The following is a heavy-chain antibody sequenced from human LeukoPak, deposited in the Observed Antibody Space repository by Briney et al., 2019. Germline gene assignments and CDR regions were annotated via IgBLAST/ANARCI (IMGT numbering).Heavy chain of an antibody. Sequence: GGCLRLSCAASGFTFSSYSMNWVRQAAGKGLEWVSSISSSSSYIYYADSVKGRFTISRDNAKNSLYLQMNSLRAEDTAVYYCARDRGGGDPYYFDYWGQGTLVTVSS. CDR2: ISSSSSYI. V-gene: IGHV3-21*01. D-gene: IGHD2-21*02. CDR3: ARDRGGGDPYYFDY. J-gene: IGHJ4*02. CDR1: GFTFSSYS.